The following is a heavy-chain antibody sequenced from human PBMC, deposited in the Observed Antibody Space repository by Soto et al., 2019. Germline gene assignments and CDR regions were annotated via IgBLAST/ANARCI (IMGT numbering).Heavy chain of an antibody. J-gene: IGHJ6*03. CDR3: AINVVPAATTYYYYYMDV. Sequence: GGSLRLSCAASGFTFSSYAMSWVRQAPGKGLEWVSAISGSGGSTYYADSVKGRFTLSRDNSKNTLYLQMNSLRAEDTAVYYCAINVVPAATTYYYYYMDVWGKGTTVTVSS. CDR1: GFTFSSYA. V-gene: IGHV3-23*01. D-gene: IGHD2-2*01. CDR2: ISGSGGST.